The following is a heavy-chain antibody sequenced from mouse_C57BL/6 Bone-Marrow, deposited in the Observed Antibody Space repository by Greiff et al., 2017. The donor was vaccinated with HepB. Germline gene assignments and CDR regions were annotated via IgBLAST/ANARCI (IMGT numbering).Heavy chain of an antibody. V-gene: IGHV2-2*01. J-gene: IGHJ1*03. CDR1: GFSLTSYG. CDR3: ARNAVITTVVATDWYFDV. CDR2: IWSGGST. D-gene: IGHD1-1*01. Sequence: VQLQQSGPGLVQPSQSLSITCTVSGFSLTSYGVHWVRQSPGKGLEWLGVIWSGGSTDYNAAFISRLSISKDNSKSQVFFKMNSLQADDTAIYYCARNAVITTVVATDWYFDVWGTGTTVTVSS.